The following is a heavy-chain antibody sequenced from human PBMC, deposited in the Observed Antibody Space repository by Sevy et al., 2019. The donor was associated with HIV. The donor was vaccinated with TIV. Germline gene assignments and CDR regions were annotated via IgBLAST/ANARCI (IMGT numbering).Heavy chain of an antibody. V-gene: IGHV3-53*01. CDR1: GFSVSSNY. Sequence: GGSLRLSCAASGFSVSSNYMSWVRQAPGKGPEWVSVIHSGGRISYADSVQGRFTISRDNSKNTLYLQMNSLRAEDTAVYYCAREDIVLGEDYYYGMDVWGQGTTVTVSS. CDR2: IHSGGRI. J-gene: IGHJ6*02. D-gene: IGHD2-15*01. CDR3: AREDIVLGEDYYYGMDV.